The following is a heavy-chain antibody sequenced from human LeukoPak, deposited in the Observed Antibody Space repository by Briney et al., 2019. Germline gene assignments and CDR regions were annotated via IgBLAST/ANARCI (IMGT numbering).Heavy chain of an antibody. CDR3: ARAEEAYYDFWSGYSNAFDI. CDR1: GFTFSSYS. Sequence: GGSLRLSCAASGFTFSSYSMNWVRQAPGKGLEWVSYISSSSSTIHYADSVKGRFTISRDNAKNSLYLQMNSLRAEDTAVYYCARAEEAYYDFWSGYSNAFDIWGQGTMVTVSS. V-gene: IGHV3-48*01. D-gene: IGHD3-3*01. CDR2: ISSSSSTI. J-gene: IGHJ3*02.